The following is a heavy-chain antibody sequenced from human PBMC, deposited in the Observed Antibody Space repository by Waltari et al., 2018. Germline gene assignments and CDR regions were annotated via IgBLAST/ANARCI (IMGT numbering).Heavy chain of an antibody. CDR3: ARHLPPSGGNAFWYFDL. Sequence: EVQLVQSGAEVKKPGEALKISCKGSGYNFNSFWTGWVRQMPGKGLEWMGIIDSGDSDTRYSQSSQVKVTISADKSTSTAYLQWNSLKASDIAIYYCARHLPPSGGNAFWYFDLWGRGTLVIVSS. V-gene: IGHV5-51*01. CDR2: IDSGDSDT. J-gene: IGHJ2*01. D-gene: IGHD4-4*01. CDR1: GYNFNSFW.